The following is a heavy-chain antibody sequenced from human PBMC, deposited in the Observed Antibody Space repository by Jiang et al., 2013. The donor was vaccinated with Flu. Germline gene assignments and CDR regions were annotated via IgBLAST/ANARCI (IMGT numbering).Heavy chain of an antibody. CDR3: AREYYSDSSSGANSYYFDY. Sequence: SGAEVKRPGSSVNVSCKASGGTFSSYTINWVRQAPGQGLEWMGRIIPILGIANYAQKFQGRVTITADKSTSTAYMELSSLRSEDTAVYYCAREYYSDSSSGANSYYFDYWGQGTLVTVSS. CDR2: IIPILGIA. D-gene: IGHD3-22*01. CDR1: GGTFSSYT. J-gene: IGHJ4*02. V-gene: IGHV1-69*04.